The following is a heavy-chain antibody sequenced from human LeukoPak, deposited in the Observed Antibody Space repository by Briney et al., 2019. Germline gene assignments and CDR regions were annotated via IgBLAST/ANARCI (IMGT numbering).Heavy chain of an antibody. CDR1: GGSISSGGYY. J-gene: IGHJ4*02. V-gene: IGHV4-31*03. D-gene: IGHD3-22*01. CDR2: IYYSGNT. CDR3: ARASGGYYWDFDY. Sequence: SETLSLTCTVSGGSISSGGYYWSWIRQHPGKGLEWIGYIYYSGNTYYSPSLKSRVTISADTSKNQFSLKVTSVTAADTAVYYCARASGGYYWDFDYWGQGTLVTVSS.